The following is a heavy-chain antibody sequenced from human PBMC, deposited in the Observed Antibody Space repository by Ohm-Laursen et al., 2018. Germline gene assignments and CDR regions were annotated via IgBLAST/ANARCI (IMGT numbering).Heavy chain of an antibody. CDR1: EFTLSTYW. D-gene: IGHD6-19*01. CDR3: ARDSEVFLGSAWYDVFDI. V-gene: IGHV3-7*01. CDR2: IKQDGSQT. J-gene: IGHJ3*02. Sequence: SLRLSCAASEFTLSTYWMTWVRQAPGKGLEWVANIKQDGSQTHYVDPVQGRFTISRDNAKSSLYLQMNSLRAEDTAVYYCARDSEVFLGSAWYDVFDIWGQGTMVTVSS.